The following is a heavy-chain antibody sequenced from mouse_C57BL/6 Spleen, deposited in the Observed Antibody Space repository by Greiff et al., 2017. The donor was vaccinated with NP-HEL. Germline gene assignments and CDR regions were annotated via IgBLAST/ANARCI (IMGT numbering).Heavy chain of an antibody. CDR1: GYTFTSYW. D-gene: IGHD2-1*01. CDR2: IHPSDSDT. CDR3: AIEAYDGNYPSWFAY. Sequence: QVQLQQPGAELVKPGASVKVSCKASGYTFTSYWMHWVKQRPGQGLEWIGRIHPSDSDTNYNQKFKGKATLTVDKSSSTAYMQLSSLTSEDSAVYYCAIEAYDGNYPSWFAYWGEGTLVTVSA. V-gene: IGHV1-74*01. J-gene: IGHJ3*01.